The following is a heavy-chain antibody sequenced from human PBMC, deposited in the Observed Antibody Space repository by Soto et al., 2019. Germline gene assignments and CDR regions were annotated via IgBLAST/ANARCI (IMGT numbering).Heavy chain of an antibody. CDR1: GFTFSNYA. Sequence: GGSLRLSCAASGFTFSNYAMSWVRQAPGKGLEWISTISGSGGSTYYADSVKGRFTISRDNSKNTLYLQMNSLRAEDTAVYYCAKGQSTYYDFWSRYYDWFDPWGPGTLVTVSS. V-gene: IGHV3-23*01. CDR2: ISGSGGST. CDR3: AKGQSTYYDFWSRYYDWFDP. J-gene: IGHJ5*02. D-gene: IGHD3-3*01.